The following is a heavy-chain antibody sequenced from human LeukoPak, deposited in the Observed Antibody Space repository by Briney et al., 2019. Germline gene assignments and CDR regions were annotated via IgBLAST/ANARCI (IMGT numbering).Heavy chain of an antibody. CDR2: IRYDGSNK. D-gene: IGHD2-2*01. CDR1: GFTFSSYG. J-gene: IGHJ6*03. Sequence: LAGGSLRVSCAASGFTFSSYGMHWVRQAPGKGLEWVAFIRYDGSNKYYADSVKGRFTISRDNSKNTLYLQMNSLKTEDTAVYYCTRHSIVVVPAAKTGTSIYYMDVWGKGTTVTISS. V-gene: IGHV3-30*02. CDR3: TRHSIVVVPAAKTGTSIYYMDV.